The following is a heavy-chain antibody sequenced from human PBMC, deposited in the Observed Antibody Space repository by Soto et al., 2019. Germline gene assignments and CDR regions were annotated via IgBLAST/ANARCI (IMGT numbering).Heavy chain of an antibody. CDR2: ISGSGGST. J-gene: IGHJ2*01. Sequence: GGSLRLSCAASGFTFSSYAMSWVRQAPGKGLEWVSAISGSGGSTYYADSVKGRFTISRDNSKNTLYLQMNSLRAEDTAVYYCAKDQLFRLELTYWYFDLWGRGTLVTVSS. D-gene: IGHD1-7*01. CDR3: AKDQLFRLELTYWYFDL. CDR1: GFTFSSYA. V-gene: IGHV3-23*01.